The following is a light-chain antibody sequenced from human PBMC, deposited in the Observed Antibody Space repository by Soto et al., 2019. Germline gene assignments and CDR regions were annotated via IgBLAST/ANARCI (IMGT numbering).Light chain of an antibody. J-gene: IGLJ2*01. CDR2: DVS. CDR1: SSDVGGYNY. V-gene: IGLV2-14*01. CDR3: SSYTSSSTAHVV. Sequence: QSVMTQPASVSGSPGLSITMSCTGTSSDVGGYNYVSWYQQHPGKAPKLMIYDVSNRPSGVSNRFSGSKSGNTASLTISGLQAEDEADYYCSSYTSSSTAHVVFGGGTKLTVL.